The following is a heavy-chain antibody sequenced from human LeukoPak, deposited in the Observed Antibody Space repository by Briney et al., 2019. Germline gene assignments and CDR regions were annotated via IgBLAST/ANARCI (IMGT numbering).Heavy chain of an antibody. CDR3: ARHRGSYYYSAFDI. CDR2: IYYSGST. V-gene: IGHV4-59*08. Sequence: SETLSLTCTVSGGTIRSYYWSWIRQPPGKGLEWIGYIYYSGSTNYNPSLKSRVTISGDTSKNQFSLQLSSVTAADTAVYYCARHRGSYYYSAFDIWGQGTMVTVSS. J-gene: IGHJ3*02. CDR1: GGTIRSYY. D-gene: IGHD1-26*01.